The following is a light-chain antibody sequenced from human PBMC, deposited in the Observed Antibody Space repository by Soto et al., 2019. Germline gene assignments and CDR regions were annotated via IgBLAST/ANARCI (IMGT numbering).Light chain of an antibody. V-gene: IGKV1-9*01. Sequence: DIQLTQSTSFLSASVGDRVTITCRASQGISSYLAWFQQKPGKAPKLLIYAASTLQCGVPSRFRGSGSGTEFTLTISTLQTEDFASYYCQQVNSYPITFGQGTRLEIK. CDR3: QQVNSYPIT. CDR1: QGISSY. J-gene: IGKJ5*01. CDR2: AAS.